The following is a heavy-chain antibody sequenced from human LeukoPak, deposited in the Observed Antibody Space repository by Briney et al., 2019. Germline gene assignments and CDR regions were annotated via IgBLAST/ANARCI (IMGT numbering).Heavy chain of an antibody. CDR2: ISGSDNTI. J-gene: IGHJ4*02. CDR1: GFTFSSYS. CDR3: ARDRGYYYDSSGYDY. V-gene: IGHV3-48*04. Sequence: PGGSLRLSCAASGFTFSSYSMNWVRQAPGKGLEWVSYISGSDNTIYYADSVKGRFTISRDNAKNSLYLQMNSLRAEDTAVYYCARDRGYYYDSSGYDYWGQGTLVTVSS. D-gene: IGHD3-22*01.